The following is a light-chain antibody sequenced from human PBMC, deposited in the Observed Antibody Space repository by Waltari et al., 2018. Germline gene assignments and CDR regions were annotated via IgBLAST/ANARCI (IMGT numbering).Light chain of an antibody. CDR2: DVS. J-gene: IGLJ1*01. V-gene: IGLV2-23*02. Sequence: QSALTQPASVSGSPGQSITISCTGTSSDVGGYKYVHWYQPHPGKAPKVMIYDVSERPSGVSNRFSGSKSANTASLTIAGLQAEDEADYYCCSYAGSGTYVFGSGTKVTVL. CDR3: CSYAGSGTYV. CDR1: SSDVGGYKY.